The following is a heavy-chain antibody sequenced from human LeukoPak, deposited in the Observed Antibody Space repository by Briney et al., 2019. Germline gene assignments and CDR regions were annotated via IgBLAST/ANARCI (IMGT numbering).Heavy chain of an antibody. D-gene: IGHD2-21*02. CDR3: ARGNDSRDP. Sequence: SETLSLTCAVYGGSFGGYYWSWIRQPPGKGLEWIGEINHSGSTNYNPSLKSRVTISVDTSKNQFSLKLSSVTAADTAVYYCARGNDSRDPWGQGTLVTVSS. J-gene: IGHJ5*02. CDR2: INHSGST. V-gene: IGHV4-34*01. CDR1: GGSFGGYY.